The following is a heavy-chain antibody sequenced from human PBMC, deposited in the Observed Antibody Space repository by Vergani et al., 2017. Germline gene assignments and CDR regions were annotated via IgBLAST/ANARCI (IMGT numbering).Heavy chain of an antibody. Sequence: QVQLQESGPGLVKPSETLSLTCTVSGGSVSSGSYYWSWIRQPPGKGLEWIGYIYYSGSTNYNPSLKSRVTISVDTSKNQFSLKLSSVTAADTAVYYCAREGEVAARPEYWGQGTLVTVSS. CDR1: GGSVSSGSYY. D-gene: IGHD6-6*01. CDR2: IYYSGST. J-gene: IGHJ4*02. V-gene: IGHV4-61*01. CDR3: AREGEVAARPEY.